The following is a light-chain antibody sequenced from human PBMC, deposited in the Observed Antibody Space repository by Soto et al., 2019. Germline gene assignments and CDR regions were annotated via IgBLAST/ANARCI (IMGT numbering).Light chain of an antibody. CDR1: QSVSSN. CDR3: QHYNNWPPCT. V-gene: IGKV3-15*01. J-gene: IGKJ1*01. Sequence: EIVMTQSPATLSVSPGERATFSCRASQSVSSNLAWYQQKPGQDPRLLIYGASIRATGIPARFTGSGSGTEFTLTISSLQSEDFAVYYCQHYNNWPPCTVGQGTKVDIK. CDR2: GAS.